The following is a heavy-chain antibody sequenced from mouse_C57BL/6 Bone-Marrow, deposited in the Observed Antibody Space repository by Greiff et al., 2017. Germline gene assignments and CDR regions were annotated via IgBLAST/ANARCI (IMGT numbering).Heavy chain of an antibody. V-gene: IGHV1-15*01. CDR2: LDPETGGT. CDR1: GHTFTDYE. CDR3: TRGASPGTWSYFDV. J-gene: IGHJ1*03. Sequence: QVQLQQSGAELVRPGASVTLSCKASGHTFTDYEMHWVKQTPVHGLEWIGALDPETGGTAYNQKVKGKAILTADKSSSTAYMELRSLTSEDSAVYYCTRGASPGTWSYFDVGGTGTTVTVSS. D-gene: IGHD4-1*01.